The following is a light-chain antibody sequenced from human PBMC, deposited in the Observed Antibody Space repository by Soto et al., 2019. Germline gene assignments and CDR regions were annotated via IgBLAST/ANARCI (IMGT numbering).Light chain of an antibody. V-gene: IGKV3-20*01. CDR3: QQYGTLPRT. J-gene: IGKJ1*01. Sequence: EIVLTQSPGTLSLSPGERATLSCRASQSVSSSYLAWYQQKPGQAPRLLIYGASSRATGIPDRFSGSGSGTDFTFTISRLEPEDFAVYYCQQYGTLPRTFGQGTKVEIK. CDR1: QSVSSSY. CDR2: GAS.